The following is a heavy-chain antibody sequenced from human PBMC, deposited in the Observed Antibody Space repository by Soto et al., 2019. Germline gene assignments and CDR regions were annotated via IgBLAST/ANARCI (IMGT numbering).Heavy chain of an antibody. CDR1: GGSISSYY. CDR3: ARDNPKLVYFDY. V-gene: IGHV4-59*01. D-gene: IGHD1-1*01. J-gene: IGHJ4*02. CDR2: IYYSGST. Sequence: SETLSLTCTVSGGSISSYYWSWIRQPPGKGLEWIGYIYYSGSTNYNPSLKSRVTISVDTSKNQFSLKLSSVTAADTAVYYCARDNPKLVYFDYRGQGTLVTVSS.